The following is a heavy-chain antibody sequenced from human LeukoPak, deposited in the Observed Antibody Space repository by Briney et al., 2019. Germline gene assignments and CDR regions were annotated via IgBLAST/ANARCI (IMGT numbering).Heavy chain of an antibody. CDR1: GFTFSSYA. Sequence: PGGSLRLSCAASGFTFSSYAMSWVRQAPGKGLEWVSAISGSGGSTYYADSVKGRFTISRDNSKNTLYLQMNSLRAEDTAVYYCAKDLLAPRKYSSGWSPYFDYWGQGTLVTVSS. J-gene: IGHJ4*02. CDR2: ISGSGGST. CDR3: AKDLLAPRKYSSGWSPYFDY. V-gene: IGHV3-23*01. D-gene: IGHD6-19*01.